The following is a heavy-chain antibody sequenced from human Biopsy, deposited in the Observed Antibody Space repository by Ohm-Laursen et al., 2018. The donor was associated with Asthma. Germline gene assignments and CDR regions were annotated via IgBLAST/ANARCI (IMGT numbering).Heavy chain of an antibody. CDR2: VYWTGST. D-gene: IGHD6-19*01. CDR1: GGSIRSSDYY. CDR3: VRAVRNEQWLAPFDY. J-gene: IGHJ4*02. V-gene: IGHV4-61*08. Sequence: SETLSLTWPVSGGSIRSSDYYWSWIRQSPEKGLEWMGYVYWTGSTNYNPSLKGRVTMSVDTSKNRMFLELTSVTAADTAIYYCVRAVRNEQWLAPFDYWGQGKPVTVSS.